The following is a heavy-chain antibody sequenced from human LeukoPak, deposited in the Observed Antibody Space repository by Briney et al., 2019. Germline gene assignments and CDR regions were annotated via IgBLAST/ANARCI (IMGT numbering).Heavy chain of an antibody. V-gene: IGHV3-23*01. Sequence: GGSLRLSCAASGFTFSNYAMTWVRQAPGKGLEWVSGISGSGDSTYYADSVKGRFTISRDNFKNTLYLQMNSLRAEDTAVYYCAKEAYYDGTGYFDFWGQGTLVTVSS. J-gene: IGHJ4*02. CDR3: AKEAYYDGTGYFDF. CDR1: GFTFSNYA. CDR2: ISGSGDST. D-gene: IGHD3-22*01.